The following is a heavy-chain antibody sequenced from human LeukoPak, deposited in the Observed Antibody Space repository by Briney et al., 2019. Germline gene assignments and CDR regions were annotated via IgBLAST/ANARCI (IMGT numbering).Heavy chain of an antibody. CDR1: GFTFSSYA. CDR3: ARDYGEMATMILYYFDY. V-gene: IGHV3-30-3*01. CDR2: ISYDGSNK. Sequence: GGSLRLSCAASGFTFSSYAMYWVRQAPGKGLEWVAVISYDGSNKYYADSVKGRFTISRDNSKNTLYLQMNSLRAEDTAVYYCARDYGEMATMILYYFDYWGQGTLVTVSS. J-gene: IGHJ4*02. D-gene: IGHD5-24*01.